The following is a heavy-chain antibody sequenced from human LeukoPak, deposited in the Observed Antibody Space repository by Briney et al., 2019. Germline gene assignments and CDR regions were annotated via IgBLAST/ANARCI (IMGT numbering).Heavy chain of an antibody. V-gene: IGHV4-30-2*01. D-gene: IGHD1-7*01. Sequence: SETLSLTCTVSGGSISSGGYYWSWIRQPPGKGLEWIGYIYHSGGTYYNPSLKSRVTISVDRSKNQFSLKLSSVTAADTAVYYCARDNWNYEYYFDYWGQGTLVTVSS. CDR1: GGSISSGGYY. J-gene: IGHJ4*02. CDR2: IYHSGGT. CDR3: ARDNWNYEYYFDY.